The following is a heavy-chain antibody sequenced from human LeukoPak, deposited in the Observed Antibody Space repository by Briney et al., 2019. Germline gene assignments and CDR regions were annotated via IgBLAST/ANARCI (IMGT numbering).Heavy chain of an antibody. CDR3: ARGLDSYDSSGQFVY. V-gene: IGHV4-39*01. CDR2: IYYSGST. CDR1: GGSISSSSYY. D-gene: IGHD3-22*01. J-gene: IGHJ4*02. Sequence: PSETLSLTCTVSGGSISSSSYYWGWIRQPPGKGLEWIGSIYYSGSTYYNPSLKSRVTISVDTSKNQFSLKLSSVTAADTAVYYCARGLDSYDSSGQFVYWGQGTLVTVSS.